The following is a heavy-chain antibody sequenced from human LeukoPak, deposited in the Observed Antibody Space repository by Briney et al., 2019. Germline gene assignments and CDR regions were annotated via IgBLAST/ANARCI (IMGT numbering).Heavy chain of an antibody. V-gene: IGHV4-39*01. CDR1: GGSINSTNYY. CDR3: AREYSSSSGRRAFDI. J-gene: IGHJ3*02. CDR2: IYYSGST. D-gene: IGHD6-6*01. Sequence: PSETLSLTCTVSGGSINSTNYYWGWIRQPPGKGLEWIGSIYYSGSTYYNPSLRSRVTISVDTSKNQFSLKLTSVTAADTAVYYCAREYSSSSGRRAFDIWGQGTMVTVSS.